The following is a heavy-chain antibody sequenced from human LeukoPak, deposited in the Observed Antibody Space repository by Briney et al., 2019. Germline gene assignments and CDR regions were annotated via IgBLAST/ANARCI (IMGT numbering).Heavy chain of an antibody. J-gene: IGHJ4*02. CDR3: ARDHPLRFLEWLPDY. V-gene: IGHV3-30-3*01. D-gene: IGHD3-3*01. Sequence: GRSLRLSCAASGFTFSSYAMHWVRQAPGKGLEWVAVISYDGSNKYYADSVKGRFTISRDNSKNTLYLQMNSLRAEDTAVYYCARDHPLRFLEWLPDYWGQGTLVTVSS. CDR2: ISYDGSNK. CDR1: GFTFSSYA.